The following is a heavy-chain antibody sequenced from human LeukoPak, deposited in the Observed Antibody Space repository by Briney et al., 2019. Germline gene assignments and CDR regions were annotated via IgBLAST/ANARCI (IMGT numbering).Heavy chain of an antibody. Sequence: GESLKISCKGSGYSFTSYWIGWVRQMPGKGLEWMGIIYPGDSDTRYSPSFQGQVTISADKSISTAYLQWSSLKASDTAMYYCARQASAAAGTHNWFDPWGQGTLVTVSS. CDR3: ARQASAAAGTHNWFDP. V-gene: IGHV5-51*01. CDR2: IYPGDSDT. D-gene: IGHD6-13*01. J-gene: IGHJ5*02. CDR1: GYSFTSYW.